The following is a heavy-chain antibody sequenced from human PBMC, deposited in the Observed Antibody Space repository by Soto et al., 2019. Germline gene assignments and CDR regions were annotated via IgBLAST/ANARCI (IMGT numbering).Heavy chain of an antibody. CDR3: ANRRYSSPPGMDV. V-gene: IGHV3-30*18. D-gene: IGHD2-15*01. Sequence: GGSLRLSCAASGFIFRTYGMHWVRQAPGKGLEWVALILNDGSSEYYADSVKGRFTISRDNSKNMLYLQMNSLRVEDTAMYYCANRRYSSPPGMDVWGQGTTVTVS. CDR1: GFIFRTYG. CDR2: ILNDGSSE. J-gene: IGHJ6*02.